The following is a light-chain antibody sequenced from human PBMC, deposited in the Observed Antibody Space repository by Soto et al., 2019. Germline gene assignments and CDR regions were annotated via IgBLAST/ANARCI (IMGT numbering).Light chain of an antibody. CDR2: DVN. CDR3: SSFTSSNTYV. J-gene: IGLJ1*01. Sequence: QSALTQPPSVSGSPGQSVAISCTGTSSDIGAYNGVSWYQQPPGTAPKLMIYDVNNRPSGVPDRFSGSKSGNTASLTISGLEADDEADYYCSSFTSSNTYVFGTGTKVTVL. V-gene: IGLV2-18*02. CDR1: SSDIGAYNG.